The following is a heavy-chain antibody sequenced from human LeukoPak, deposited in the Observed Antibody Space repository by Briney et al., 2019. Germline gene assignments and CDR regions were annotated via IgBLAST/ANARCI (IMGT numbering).Heavy chain of an antibody. V-gene: IGHV3-33*06. Sequence: GRSLRLSCAASGFTFSSYGMHWVRQAPGKGLEWVAVIWYDGSNKYYADSVKGRFTISRDNSKNTLYLQMNSLRAEDTAVYYCAKKGAVAGAEYYFDYWGQGTLVTVSS. J-gene: IGHJ4*02. CDR1: GFTFSSYG. CDR2: IWYDGSNK. CDR3: AKKGAVAGAEYYFDY. D-gene: IGHD6-19*01.